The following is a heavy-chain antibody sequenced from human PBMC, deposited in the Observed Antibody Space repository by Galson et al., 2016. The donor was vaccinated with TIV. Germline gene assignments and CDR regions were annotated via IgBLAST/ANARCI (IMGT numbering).Heavy chain of an antibody. CDR3: ARDRVGGVDV. CDR2: IKQDGSEK. Sequence: SLRLSCAASGFTFSSFWMSWVRQAPGKGLEWVANIKQDGSEKNYVDSVKGRFIISRDNAKNSPYLQMNSLRAEDTAMYYCARDRVGGVDVWGQGTTVTVSS. V-gene: IGHV3-7*03. J-gene: IGHJ6*02. D-gene: IGHD3-16*01. CDR1: GFTFSSFW.